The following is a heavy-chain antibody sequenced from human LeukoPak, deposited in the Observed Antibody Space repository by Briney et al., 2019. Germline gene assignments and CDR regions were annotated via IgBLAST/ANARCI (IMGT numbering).Heavy chain of an antibody. J-gene: IGHJ4*02. V-gene: IGHV1-69*13. D-gene: IGHD5-24*01. CDR1: GGTFSSYA. Sequence: SVKVSCKASGGTFSSYAISWVRQAPGQGLEWTGGIIPIFGTANYAQKFQGRVTITADESTSTAYMELSSLRSEDTAVYYCASEQLGRIWLDYWGQGTLVTVSS. CDR3: ASEQLGRIWLDY. CDR2: IIPIFGTA.